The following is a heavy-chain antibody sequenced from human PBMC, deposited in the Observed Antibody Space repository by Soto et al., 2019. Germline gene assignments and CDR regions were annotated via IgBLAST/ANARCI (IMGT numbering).Heavy chain of an antibody. CDR3: TTGLRSTVFYYNGLDV. V-gene: IGHV3-15*01. D-gene: IGHD4-4*01. J-gene: IGHJ6*02. Sequence: GGSLRLSCAASGFTFTNAWMSWVRQAPGKGLEWLGRIKSRTEGGTRDYAAPVEGRFTISRDDSKNTLYLQMNSLKTEDTAVYYCTTGLRSTVFYYNGLDVWGQGTTVTVSS. CDR2: IKSRTEGGTR. CDR1: GFTFTNAW.